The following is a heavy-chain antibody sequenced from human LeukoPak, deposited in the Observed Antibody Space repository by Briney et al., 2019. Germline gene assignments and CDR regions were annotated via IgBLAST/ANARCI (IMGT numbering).Heavy chain of an antibody. D-gene: IGHD5-12*01. V-gene: IGHV3-66*04. CDR2: IYSGGST. CDR3: ARLAVATTSNWYFDL. J-gene: IGHJ2*01. Sequence: GGSLRLSCAASGFTVSSNYMSWVRQAPGKGLEWVSVIYSGGSTYYADSVKGRFTVSRDNSKNTLYLQMNSLRAEDTAVYYCARLAVATTSNWYFDLWGRGTLVTVSS. CDR1: GFTVSSNY.